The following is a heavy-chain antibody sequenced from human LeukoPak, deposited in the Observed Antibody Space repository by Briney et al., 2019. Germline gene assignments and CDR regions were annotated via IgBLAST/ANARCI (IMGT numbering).Heavy chain of an antibody. CDR1: GFTFSSYG. CDR2: IWYDGSNK. Sequence: GGSLRLSCAASGFTFSSYGMRWVRQAPGKGLEWVAVIWYDGSNKYYADSVKGRFTISRDNSKNTLYLQMNSLRAEDTAVYYCARDGGELVSDYWGQGTLVTVSS. V-gene: IGHV3-33*01. CDR3: ARDGGELVSDY. D-gene: IGHD1-26*01. J-gene: IGHJ4*02.